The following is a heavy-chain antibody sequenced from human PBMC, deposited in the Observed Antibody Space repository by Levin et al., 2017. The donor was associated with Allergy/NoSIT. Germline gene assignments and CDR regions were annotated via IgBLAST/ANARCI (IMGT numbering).Heavy chain of an antibody. CDR2: IGVYNYKT. V-gene: IGHV1-18*01. CDR3: ARDGGSGDYGDNSGHWVSHFCDQ. Sequence: SGESLKISCKASGYAFTRFGINWVRQAPGQGLEWIGWIGVYNYKTKFAQKFQGRVTLTIDPSTSTAFIDLRSLTSDDTAVYYCARDGGSGDYGDNSGHWVSHFCDQWGQGTLVTVSS. J-gene: IGHJ4*02. D-gene: IGHD3-22*01. CDR1: GYAFTRFG.